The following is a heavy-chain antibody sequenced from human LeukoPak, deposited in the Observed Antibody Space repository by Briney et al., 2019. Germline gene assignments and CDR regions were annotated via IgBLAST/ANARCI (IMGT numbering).Heavy chain of an antibody. J-gene: IGHJ4*02. Sequence: GGSLRLSCAASGFTFSSYAMSWVRQAPGKGLEWVSAISGSGGSTYYADSVKGRFTISRDNSKSTLYLQMNSLRAEDTAVYYCAKDRYDFWSGYYSRLFDYWGQGTLVTVSS. CDR1: GFTFSSYA. D-gene: IGHD3-3*01. V-gene: IGHV3-23*01. CDR3: AKDRYDFWSGYYSRLFDY. CDR2: ISGSGGST.